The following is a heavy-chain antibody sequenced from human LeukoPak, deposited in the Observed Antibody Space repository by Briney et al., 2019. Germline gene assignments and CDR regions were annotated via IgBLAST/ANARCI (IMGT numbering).Heavy chain of an antibody. D-gene: IGHD2-21*02. Sequence: SETLSLTCAVSGYSISSRNWCIWVRQPPGKGLEWIGEINHGGSTNYNPSLKSRVTMSVDKSKNQFSLKLSSVTAADTAVYYCAREISVTDNWYNPWGQGTLVTVSS. V-gene: IGHV4-4*02. J-gene: IGHJ5*02. CDR2: INHGGST. CDR1: GYSISSRNW. CDR3: AREISVTDNWYNP.